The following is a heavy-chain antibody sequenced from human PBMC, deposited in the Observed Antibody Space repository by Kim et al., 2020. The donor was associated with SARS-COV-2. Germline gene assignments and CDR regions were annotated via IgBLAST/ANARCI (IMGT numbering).Heavy chain of an antibody. D-gene: IGHD2-15*01. CDR2: INSGGTRR. Sequence: GGSLRLSCAASGFTFSSYGMNWVRQAPGKGLEWVSLINSGGTRRHYADSVKGRFTISRDNSKNMLYLQMDSLRAEDTAIYYCAKRGYCAGDICYSDHYFDYWGQGTRVTVSS. CDR1: GFTFSSYG. V-gene: IGHV3-23*03. CDR3: AKRGYCAGDICYSDHYFDY. J-gene: IGHJ4*02.